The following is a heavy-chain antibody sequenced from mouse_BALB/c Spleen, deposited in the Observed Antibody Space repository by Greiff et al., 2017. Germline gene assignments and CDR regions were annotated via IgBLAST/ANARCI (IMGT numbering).Heavy chain of an antibody. J-gene: IGHJ2*01. D-gene: IGHD2-1*01. V-gene: IGHV3-6*02. CDR1: GYSITSGYY. CDR2: ISYDGSN. Sequence: DVQLVESGPGLVKPSQSLSLTCSVTGYSITSGYYWNWIRQFPGNKLEWMGYISYDGSNNYNPSLKNRISITRDTSKNQFFLKLNSVTTEDTATYYCAREDYGNYGYFDYWGQGTTLTVSS. CDR3: AREDYGNYGYFDY.